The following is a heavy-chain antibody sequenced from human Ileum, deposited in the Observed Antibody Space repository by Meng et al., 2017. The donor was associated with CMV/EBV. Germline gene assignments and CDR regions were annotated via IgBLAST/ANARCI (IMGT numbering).Heavy chain of an antibody. J-gene: IGHJ5*02. CDR2: IYYSGST. CDR3: ARGDAGSGYVWFDP. Sequence: SETLSLTCTVSGGSISSYYWSWIRQPPGKGLEWIGYIYYSGSTNYNPSLKSRVTITVDPSKNQFSLKLSPVTAADTAVYYCARGDAGSGYVWFDPWGQETLVTVSS. D-gene: IGHD3-22*01. CDR1: GGSISSYY. V-gene: IGHV4-59*01.